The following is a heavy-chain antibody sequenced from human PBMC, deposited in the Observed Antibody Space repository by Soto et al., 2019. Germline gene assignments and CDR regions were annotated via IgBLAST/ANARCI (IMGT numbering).Heavy chain of an antibody. V-gene: IGHV4-34*01. Sequence: SETLSLTCAVYGGSFSGYYWSWIRQPPGKGLEWIGEINHSGSTNYNPSLKSRVTISVDTSKNQFSLKLSSVTAADTAVYYCARSWYSESYYSSWGQGTLVTVSS. J-gene: IGHJ4*02. CDR2: INHSGST. CDR1: GGSFSGYY. CDR3: ARSWYSESYYSS. D-gene: IGHD1-26*01.